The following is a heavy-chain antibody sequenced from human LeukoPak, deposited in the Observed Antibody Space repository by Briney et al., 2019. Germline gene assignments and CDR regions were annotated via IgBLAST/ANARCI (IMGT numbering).Heavy chain of an antibody. J-gene: IGHJ4*02. CDR1: GYTFTSYG. Sequence: ASVKVSCKASGYTFTSYGINWVRQAPGQGLEWMGWISGHNGHTNYVQKMQGRVTMTTDTSTNTAYMELRNLTSDDTAVYYCARGPGIAVAGVFGYWGQGSLVTVSS. CDR2: ISGHNGHT. CDR3: ARGPGIAVAGVFGY. V-gene: IGHV1-18*04. D-gene: IGHD6-19*01.